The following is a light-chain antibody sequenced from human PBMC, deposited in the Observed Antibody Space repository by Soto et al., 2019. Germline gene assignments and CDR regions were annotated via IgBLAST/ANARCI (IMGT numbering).Light chain of an antibody. J-gene: IGKJ1*01. CDR3: QQYNSYRRT. CDR1: QSISSW. V-gene: IGKV1-5*03. CDR2: KAS. Sequence: DIQMTQSPSTLSASVGDRVTITCRASQSISSWLAWYQQKPGKAPKLLIYKASSLESGVPSRFSGSVSGTDFTLTISSLQPDYFATYYCQQYNSYRRTFGQGTKVEIK.